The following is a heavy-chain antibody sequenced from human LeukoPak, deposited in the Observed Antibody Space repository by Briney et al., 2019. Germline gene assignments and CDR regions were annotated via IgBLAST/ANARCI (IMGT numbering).Heavy chain of an antibody. D-gene: IGHD5-12*01. CDR3: ASSEATTTPPPYGMDV. J-gene: IGHJ6*02. V-gene: IGHV4-31*03. Sequence: PSETLSLTCTVSGGSLSSGGYYWSWIRQHPGKGLEWIGYIHHSGSTFYNPSLKSRVTISVDTSKNQFSLKLSSVTAADTAVYYCASSEATTTPPPYGMDVWSQGTTVTVSS. CDR1: GGSLSSGGYY. CDR2: IHHSGST.